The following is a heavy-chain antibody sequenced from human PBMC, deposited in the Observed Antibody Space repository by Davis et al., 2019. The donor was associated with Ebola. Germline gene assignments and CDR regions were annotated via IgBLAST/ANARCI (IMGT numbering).Heavy chain of an antibody. CDR1: RGTFSSYA. Sequence: SVKVTCKASRGTFSSYAISWVRQAPGQGLEWMGGIIPIFGTANYAQKFQGRVTITADKSTSTAYMELSSLRSEDTAVYYCARDDWNQNWFDPWGQGTLVTVSS. V-gene: IGHV1-69*06. J-gene: IGHJ5*02. CDR3: ARDDWNQNWFDP. D-gene: IGHD1-1*01. CDR2: IIPIFGTA.